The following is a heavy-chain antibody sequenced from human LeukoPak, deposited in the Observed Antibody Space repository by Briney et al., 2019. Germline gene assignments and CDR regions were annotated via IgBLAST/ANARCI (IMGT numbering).Heavy chain of an antibody. CDR3: ARLKVVVISIDY. CDR1: GGSISSSSYY. V-gene: IGHV4-39*01. CDR2: IYYSGST. D-gene: IGHD3-22*01. Sequence: SETLSLTCTVSGGSISSSSYYWGWIRQLPGKGLKWIGSIYYSGSTYYNPSLKSRVTISVDTSKNQFSLKLSSVTAADTAVYYCARLKVVVISIDYWGQGTLVTVSS. J-gene: IGHJ4*02.